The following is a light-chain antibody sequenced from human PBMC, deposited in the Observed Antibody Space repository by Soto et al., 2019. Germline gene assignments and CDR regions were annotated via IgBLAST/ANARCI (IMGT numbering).Light chain of an antibody. J-gene: IGKJ1*01. CDR3: PQYMIYP. V-gene: IGKV1-5*01. CDR1: ESISNW. CDR2: HAS. Sequence: IQMTQYKSTLPASVGDRVTLTCRASESISNWLAWYQHKPGTAPKLLIYHASILETAVPSRFSANGSGTEFTLTICSLQPSDFATYSVPQYMIYPFGQGT.